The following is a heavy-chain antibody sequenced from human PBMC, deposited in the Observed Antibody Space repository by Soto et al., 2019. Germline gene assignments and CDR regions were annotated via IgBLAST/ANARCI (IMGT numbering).Heavy chain of an antibody. V-gene: IGHV3-33*05. CDR1: GFTFRSYV. D-gene: IGHD3-16*01. Sequence: QVQLVESGGGVVQPGTSLRLSCVGSGFTFRSYVIHWVRQAPGKGLEWVALTSYDGSNNFYGDSVKGRFTISRDNSRNTVELQMDSLRLEHTSLYYCARWGTTGGLDVWGQGTLVSVSS. J-gene: IGHJ4*02. CDR2: TSYDGSNN. CDR3: ARWGTTGGLDV.